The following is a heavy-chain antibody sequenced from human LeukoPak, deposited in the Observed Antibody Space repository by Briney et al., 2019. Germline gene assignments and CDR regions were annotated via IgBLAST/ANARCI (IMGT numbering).Heavy chain of an antibody. D-gene: IGHD1-26*01. J-gene: IGHJ3*02. V-gene: IGHV4-59*01. Sequence: KPSETLSLTCTVSGGSISTYYWSWIRQPPGEGLEWIGYIYYSGSTNYNPSLKSRVTISVDTSKNQFSLKLSSVTAADTAVYYCARDPSGSYYLSGAFDIWGQGTMVTVSS. CDR1: GGSISTYY. CDR3: ARDPSGSYYLSGAFDI. CDR2: IYYSGST.